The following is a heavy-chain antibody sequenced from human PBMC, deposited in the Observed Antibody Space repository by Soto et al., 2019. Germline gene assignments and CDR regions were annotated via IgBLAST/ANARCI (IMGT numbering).Heavy chain of an antibody. CDR2: IKSKTDGGTT. V-gene: IGHV3-15*01. J-gene: IGHJ6*03. Sequence: GGSLRLSCAASGFTFSNAWMSWVRQAPGKGLEWVGRIKSKTDGGTTDYAAPVKGRFTISRDDSKNTLYLQMNSLKTEDTAVYYCTTYDFPASWSCMDVWGKGTTVTVSS. CDR3: TTYDFPASWSCMDV. D-gene: IGHD3-3*01. CDR1: GFTFSNAW.